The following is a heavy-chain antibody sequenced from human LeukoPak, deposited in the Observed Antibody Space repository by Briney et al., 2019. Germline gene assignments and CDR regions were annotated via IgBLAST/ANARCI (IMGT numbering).Heavy chain of an antibody. J-gene: IGHJ6*03. CDR1: GYTFDAYG. CDR2: ISGYNGNT. CDR3: AREGTQVRYSSSFYYYYVDV. Sequence: ASVKVSCKASGYTFDAYGITWVRQAPGQGLEWMGWISGYNGNTNYAQKFQGRVTMTTDPSTSTAYMELWSLASDDTAVYYCAREGTQVRYSSSFYYYYVDVWGKGTTVTVSS. D-gene: IGHD6-13*01. V-gene: IGHV1-18*01.